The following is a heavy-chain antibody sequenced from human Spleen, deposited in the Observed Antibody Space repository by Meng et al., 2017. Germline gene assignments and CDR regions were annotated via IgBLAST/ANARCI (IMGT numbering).Heavy chain of an antibody. J-gene: IGHJ4*02. CDR1: GGSMSSSNW. CDR2: IDHSGNT. CDR3: ARVFKGAMDAGVGDY. D-gene: IGHD5-18*01. V-gene: IGHV4-4*02. Sequence: QVQLQESGPGLVKPSQTLSLTCTVSGGSMSSSNWWSWVRQPPGKGLEWIGEIDHSGNTHYNPSLRGRITISVDKSKNQFSLQLISVTAADTAIYYCARVFKGAMDAGVGDYWGQGTLVTVSS.